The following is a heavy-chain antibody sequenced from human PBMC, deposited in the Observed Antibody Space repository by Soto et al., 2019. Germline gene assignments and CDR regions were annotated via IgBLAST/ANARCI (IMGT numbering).Heavy chain of an antibody. J-gene: IGHJ6*03. V-gene: IGHV1-46*03. CDR3: ARALRGDDYYYYMDV. D-gene: IGHD3-10*01. CDR1: GXTFTSYY. Sequence: ASVKVSCKASGXTFTSYYMHWVRQAPGQGLEWMGIINPSGGSTSYAQKFQGRVTMTRDTSTSTVYMELSSLRSEDTAVYYCARALRGDDYYYYMDVWGKGTTVTVSS. CDR2: INPSGGST.